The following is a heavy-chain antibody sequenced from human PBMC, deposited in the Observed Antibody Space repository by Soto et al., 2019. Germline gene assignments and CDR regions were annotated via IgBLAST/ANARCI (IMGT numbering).Heavy chain of an antibody. V-gene: IGHV1-8*02. Sequence: ASVKVSCKASGYTFTSYDINWVRQATGQGLEWMGWMNPNSGNTGYAQKFQGRVTMTRNTSISTAYMELSSLRSEDTAGDYCARAPPGGSVSSSSRTGLYYYYYMDVWGKGTTVTVSS. D-gene: IGHD6-6*01. J-gene: IGHJ6*03. CDR2: MNPNSGNT. CDR1: GYTFTSYD. CDR3: ARAPPGGSVSSSSRTGLYYYYYMDV.